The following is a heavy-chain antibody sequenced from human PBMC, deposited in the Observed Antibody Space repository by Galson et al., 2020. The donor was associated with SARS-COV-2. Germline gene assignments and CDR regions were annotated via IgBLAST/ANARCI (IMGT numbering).Heavy chain of an antibody. J-gene: IGHJ6*02. Sequence: KIGESLKISCKGSGYSFTSYWISWVRQMPGKGLEWMGRIDPSDSYTNYSPSFQGHVTISADKSISTAYLQWSSLKASDTAMYYCARHEDGTTYYYYYGMDVWGQGTTVTVSS. V-gene: IGHV5-10-1*01. CDR3: ARHEDGTTYYYYYGMDV. CDR2: IDPSDSYT. CDR1: GYSFTSYW.